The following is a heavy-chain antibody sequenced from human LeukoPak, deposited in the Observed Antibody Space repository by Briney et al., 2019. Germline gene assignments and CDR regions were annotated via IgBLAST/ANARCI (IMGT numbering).Heavy chain of an antibody. D-gene: IGHD4-23*01. Sequence: SETLSLTCTVSGGSISSRSDYWGWIRQTPGKGLEWIGNLDSSGSTYYNPSLKSRVTISVGTSKNQSSLNLRSVTAADTAIYFCSRSHDYGGLYFYYYMDVWGKGTTVTVSS. J-gene: IGHJ6*03. CDR2: LDSSGST. V-gene: IGHV4-39*01. CDR1: GGSISSRSDY. CDR3: SRSHDYGGLYFYYYMDV.